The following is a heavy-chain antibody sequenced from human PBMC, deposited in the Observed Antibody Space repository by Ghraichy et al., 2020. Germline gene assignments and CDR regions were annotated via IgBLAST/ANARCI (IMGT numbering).Heavy chain of an antibody. CDR1: GFTFSSYD. J-gene: IGHJ6*02. Sequence: GGSLRLSCAASGFTFSSYDMHWVRQATGKGLEWVSAIGTSGDTYYPGSVKGRFTISRENAKNSLYLQMNSLRAGDTAVYYCARGIAVAAEDYYYGMDVWGQGTTVTVSS. CDR2: IGTSGDT. D-gene: IGHD6-19*01. CDR3: ARGIAVAAEDYYYGMDV. V-gene: IGHV3-13*01.